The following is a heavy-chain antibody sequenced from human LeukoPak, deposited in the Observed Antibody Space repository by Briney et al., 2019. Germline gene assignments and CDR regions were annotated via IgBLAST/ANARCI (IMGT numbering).Heavy chain of an antibody. Sequence: GRSLRLSCAASGFTFSSYGMHWVRQAPGKGLEWVSSISSSSSYIYYADSVKGRFTISRDNAKNSLYLQMNSLRAEDTAVYYCARLVSVDWFDPWGQGTLVTVSS. J-gene: IGHJ5*02. CDR2: ISSSSSYI. CDR3: ARLVSVDWFDP. D-gene: IGHD1-14*01. CDR1: GFTFSSYG. V-gene: IGHV3-21*01.